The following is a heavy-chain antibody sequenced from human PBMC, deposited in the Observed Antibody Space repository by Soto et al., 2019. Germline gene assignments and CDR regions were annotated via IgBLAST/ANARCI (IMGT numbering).Heavy chain of an antibody. J-gene: IGHJ4*02. V-gene: IGHV3-64*01. CDR1: GFTFSTYA. D-gene: IGHD5-12*01. CDR3: ARTSGYAFDY. Sequence: EVQLVESGGGLVQPGGSLRLSCAASGFTFSTYAMHWVRQAPGKGLEYVSVISSFGGSTYYANSVKGRFTISRDKSKNSLYLQMGSRRAEDMAVYYCARTSGYAFDYWGQGTLVTVSS. CDR2: ISSFGGST.